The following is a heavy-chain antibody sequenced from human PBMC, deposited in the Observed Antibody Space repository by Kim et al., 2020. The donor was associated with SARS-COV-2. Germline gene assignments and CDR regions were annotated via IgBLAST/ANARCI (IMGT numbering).Heavy chain of an antibody. J-gene: IGHJ4*02. CDR3: VTVGGPA. D-gene: IGHD6-25*01. Sequence: ASVKVSCKASGYTFTTYNIHWVRQAPGQGLEWMGWINSGKGNTKYSQKFQGRVSISRDISASTAYMDLSSLRSEDTAIYYFVTVGGPAWGQGTLVTVSS. V-gene: IGHV1-3*04. CDR2: INSGKGNT. CDR1: GYTFTTYN.